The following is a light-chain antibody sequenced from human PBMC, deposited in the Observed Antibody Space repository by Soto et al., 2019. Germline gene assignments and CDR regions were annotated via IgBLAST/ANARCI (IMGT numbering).Light chain of an antibody. J-gene: IGKJ1*01. V-gene: IGKV1-5*01. CDR1: QTIGNW. CDR3: QQYNSYSPT. CDR2: DAS. Sequence: DIQMTQSPSTLSAFVGDRVTITCRASQTIGNWLAWYQQKPGKVPNLLIYDASRLESGVPSRFSGSGSGTEFTLTISSLQPDDFATYYCQQYNSYSPTFGQGTKVDIK.